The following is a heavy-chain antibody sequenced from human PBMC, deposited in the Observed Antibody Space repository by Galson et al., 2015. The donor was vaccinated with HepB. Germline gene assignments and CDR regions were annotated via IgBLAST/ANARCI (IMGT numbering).Heavy chain of an antibody. CDR3: AKDSMILVLSPFDY. V-gene: IGHV3-23*01. J-gene: IGHJ4*02. Sequence: SLRLSCAASGFTFSGYAMSWVRQAPGKGLEWVSGISGGASSTYYADSVKGRFTISRDNSKNTLYLQMNSLRAEDTAVYYCAKDSMILVLSPFDYWGQGTLVTVSS. CDR2: ISGGASST. D-gene: IGHD3-22*01. CDR1: GFTFSGYA.